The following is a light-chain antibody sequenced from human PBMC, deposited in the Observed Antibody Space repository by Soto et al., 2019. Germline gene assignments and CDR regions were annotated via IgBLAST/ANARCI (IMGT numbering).Light chain of an antibody. CDR3: LQYNIFPRT. J-gene: IGKJ1*01. CDR2: DAS. CDR1: QDIRNH. V-gene: IGKV1-17*01. Sequence: DIQMTQSPSSLSASVGDRVTITCRASQDIRNHLGWYQKKSGKAPKRLIYDASNLQSGVPSRFSGSGSGTEFTLTISSLQPEDFATYYCLQYNIFPRTFGQGTKVEVK.